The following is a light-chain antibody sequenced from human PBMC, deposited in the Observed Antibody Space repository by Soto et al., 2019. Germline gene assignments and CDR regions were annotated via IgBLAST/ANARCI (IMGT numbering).Light chain of an antibody. CDR3: QQYDNLPRT. CDR2: GST. CDR1: QSVGSS. Sequence: IVLTQSPGTLSLYPGESATLSCRASQSVGSSLAWYHHKPGQAPRLLIYGSTGRAPGIPDRFSGSGSGTDFTLTISRLEPEDFAVYYCQQYDNLPRTFGQGTKVDIK. J-gene: IGKJ1*01. V-gene: IGKV3-20*01.